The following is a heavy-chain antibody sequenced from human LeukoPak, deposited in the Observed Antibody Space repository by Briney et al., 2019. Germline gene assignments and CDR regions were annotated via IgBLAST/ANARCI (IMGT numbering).Heavy chain of an antibody. CDR3: ATTTVTTLGPYYYYGMDV. CDR2: IIPIFGTA. V-gene: IGHV1-69*13. Sequence: SVKVSCKASGGTFSSYAISWVRQAPGQGLEWMGGIIPIFGTANYAQKFQGRVTITADESTSTAYMELSSLRSEDTAVYYCATTTVTTLGPYYYYGMDVWGQGTTVTVSS. CDR1: GGTFSSYA. J-gene: IGHJ6*02. D-gene: IGHD4-17*01.